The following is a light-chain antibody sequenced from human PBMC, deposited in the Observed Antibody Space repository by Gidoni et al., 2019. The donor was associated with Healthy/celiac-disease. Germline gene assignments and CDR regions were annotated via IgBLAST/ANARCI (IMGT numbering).Light chain of an antibody. Sequence: QSVLTQPPSASGTPGQRVTISFSGSSSNTGSNTVNWYQQLPGTAPKLLIYSNNQRHSGVPDRFSGSKSGTSASLAISGLQSEDEADYYCAAWDDSLNGHVVFGGGTKLTVL. CDR2: SNN. V-gene: IGLV1-44*01. CDR3: AAWDDSLNGHVV. CDR1: SSNTGSNT. J-gene: IGLJ2*01.